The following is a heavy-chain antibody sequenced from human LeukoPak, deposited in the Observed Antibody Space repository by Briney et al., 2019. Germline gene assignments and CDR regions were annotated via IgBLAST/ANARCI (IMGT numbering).Heavy chain of an antibody. CDR2: FDPEDGET. Sequence: ASVKVCCKVSGYTLTELSMHWVRQAPGKGLEWMGGFDPEDGETIYAQKFQGRVTMTEDTSTDTAYMELSSLRPEDTAVYYCATSAGNILTGYYGTDAFDIWGQGTMVTVSS. V-gene: IGHV1-24*01. CDR1: GYTLTELS. J-gene: IGHJ3*02. CDR3: ATSAGNILTGYYGTDAFDI. D-gene: IGHD3-9*01.